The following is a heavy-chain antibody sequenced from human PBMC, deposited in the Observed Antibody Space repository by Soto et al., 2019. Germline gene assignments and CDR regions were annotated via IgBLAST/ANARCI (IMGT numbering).Heavy chain of an antibody. J-gene: IGHJ4*02. CDR1: GYTFTKYD. CDR3: EVTAAGY. Sequence: QVQVVQSRAEVKKPGASVKVSCKTSGYTFTKYDINWVRQAPGQGLEWMGWVSPDHGNAGYAPQSQGRITTTSDTSTSRVYMELTKLSSDATAGYLCEVTAAGYWGQGTMVTVSS. CDR2: VSPDHGNA. V-gene: IGHV1-8*01. D-gene: IGHD5-18*01.